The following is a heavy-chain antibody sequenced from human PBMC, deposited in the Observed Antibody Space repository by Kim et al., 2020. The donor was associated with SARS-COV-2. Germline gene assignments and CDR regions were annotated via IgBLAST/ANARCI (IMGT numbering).Heavy chain of an antibody. CDR2: ISSSSSTM. CDR1: GFTFSSYS. J-gene: IGHJ4*02. Sequence: GGSLRLSCAASGFTFSSYSMNWVRQAPGKGLEWVSYISSSSSTMYYADSVKGRFTISRDNAKNSLYLQMNSLRDEDTAVYYCARGLAVAGQGESAYWGQGTLVTVSS. CDR3: ARGLAVAGQGESAY. V-gene: IGHV3-48*02. D-gene: IGHD6-19*01.